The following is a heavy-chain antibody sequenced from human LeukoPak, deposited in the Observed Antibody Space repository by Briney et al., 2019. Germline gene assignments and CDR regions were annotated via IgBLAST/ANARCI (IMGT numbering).Heavy chain of an antibody. CDR2: INPNSGDT. V-gene: IGHV1-2*02. D-gene: IGHD2-15*01. Sequence: ASVKVSCKASGYTFTGYYMHWVRQAPGQGLEWMGWINPNSGDTNYAQKFQGRVTMTRDTSISTAYMELSRLRSDDTAVYCCARAAAATQFDYWGQGTLVTVSS. J-gene: IGHJ4*02. CDR1: GYTFTGYY. CDR3: ARAAAATQFDY.